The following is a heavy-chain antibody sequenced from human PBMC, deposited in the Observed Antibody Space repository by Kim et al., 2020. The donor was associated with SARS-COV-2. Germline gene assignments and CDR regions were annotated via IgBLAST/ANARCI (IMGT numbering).Heavy chain of an antibody. CDR1: GGSISSYY. CDR2: IYYSGST. J-gene: IGHJ2*01. CDR3: ARIPPSDKYYDILTGYYKDWYFDL. Sequence: SETLSLTCTVSGGSISSYYWSWIRQPPGKGLEWIGYIYYSGSTNYNPSLKSRVTISVDTSKNQFSLKLSSVTAADTAVYYCARIPPSDKYYDILTGYYKDWYFDLWGRGTLVTVSS. V-gene: IGHV4-59*08. D-gene: IGHD3-9*01.